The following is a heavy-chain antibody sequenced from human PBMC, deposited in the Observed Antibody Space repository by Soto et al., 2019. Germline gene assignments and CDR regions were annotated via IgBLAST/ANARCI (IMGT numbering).Heavy chain of an antibody. Sequence: QITVKESGPALVKPTQTLTLTCTFSGLAFSTADRAVGWIRQAPGKALDWLALIDGDDNKRYSPSLKNRLTIASGTSKNQVVLTMTDMDPVDTATYSCAYGRTSGKTIFFEYWGQGTLVTVSA. D-gene: IGHD1-1*01. V-gene: IGHV2-5*02. CDR3: AYGRTSGKTIFFEY. CDR1: GLAFSTADRA. J-gene: IGHJ4*02. CDR2: IDGDDNK.